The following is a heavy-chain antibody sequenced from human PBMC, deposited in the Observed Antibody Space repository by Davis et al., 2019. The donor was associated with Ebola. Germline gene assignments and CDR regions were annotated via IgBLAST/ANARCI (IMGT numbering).Heavy chain of an antibody. J-gene: IGHJ3*02. Sequence: ASVKVSCKASGYTFTSYGISWVRQAPGQGLEWMGWINPNSGGTNYAQKFQGWVTMTRDTSISTAYMELSRLRSDDTAVYYCARGGWAGTVVPAAIIQDDGIIAFDIWGQGTMVTVSS. CDR1: GYTFTSYG. D-gene: IGHD2-2*01. CDR3: ARGGWAGTVVPAAIIQDDGIIAFDI. CDR2: INPNSGGT. V-gene: IGHV1-2*04.